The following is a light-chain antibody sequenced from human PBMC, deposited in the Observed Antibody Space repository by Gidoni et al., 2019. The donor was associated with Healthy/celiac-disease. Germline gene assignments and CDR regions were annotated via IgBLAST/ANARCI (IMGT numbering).Light chain of an antibody. V-gene: IGKV1-33*01. CDR3: QQYDNLPPLT. CDR1: QDISNY. J-gene: IGKJ4*01. CDR2: DAA. Sequence: DIQMTQSPSSLSASVGDRVTSTCQPSQDISNYLNWYQQKPGKAPKLLIYDAANLETGVPSRFSGSGSGTDFTFTISSLQPEDIATYYCQQYDNLPPLTFGGGTKVEIK.